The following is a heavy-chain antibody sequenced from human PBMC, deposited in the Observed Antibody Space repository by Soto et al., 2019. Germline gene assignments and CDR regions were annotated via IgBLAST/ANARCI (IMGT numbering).Heavy chain of an antibody. J-gene: IGHJ5*02. D-gene: IGHD3-10*01. CDR3: ARAYYGSGSYYSPGWFDP. V-gene: IGHV1-18*01. CDR2: ISAYNGNT. CDR1: GYTFTSYG. Sequence: SVKDSCRASGYTFTSYGISWVRQAPVQGLEWMGWISAYNGNTNYAQKLQGRVTMTTDTSTSTAYMELRSLRSDDTAVYYCARAYYGSGSYYSPGWFDPWGQGTLVTVS.